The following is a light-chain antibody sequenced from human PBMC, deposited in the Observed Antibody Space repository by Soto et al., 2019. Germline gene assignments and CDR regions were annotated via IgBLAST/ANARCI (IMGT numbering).Light chain of an antibody. CDR2: GAS. V-gene: IGKV3-15*01. J-gene: IGKJ5*01. Sequence: IVMTQSPATLSVSPGEGVTLSCRASQSVRSHLAWYQQKPGQAPRLLIYGASTRATGTPARFSGSGFGTEFTLTISSLQSEDFAVYYCQQYKNWPLFGQGTRLEIK. CDR3: QQYKNWPL. CDR1: QSVRSH.